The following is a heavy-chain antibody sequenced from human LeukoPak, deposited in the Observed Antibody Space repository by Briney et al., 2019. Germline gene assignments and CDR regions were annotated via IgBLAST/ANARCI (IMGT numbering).Heavy chain of an antibody. Sequence: ASVKVSCKVSGYTLTELSMHWVRQAPGKGLEWMGGFDPEDGETIYAQKFQGRVTMTRDTSTSTVYMELSSLRSEDTAVYYCARGNQRWLQLRYYFDYWGQGTLVTVSS. V-gene: IGHV1-24*01. CDR3: ARGNQRWLQLRYYFDY. CDR2: FDPEDGET. J-gene: IGHJ4*02. D-gene: IGHD5-24*01. CDR1: GYTLTELS.